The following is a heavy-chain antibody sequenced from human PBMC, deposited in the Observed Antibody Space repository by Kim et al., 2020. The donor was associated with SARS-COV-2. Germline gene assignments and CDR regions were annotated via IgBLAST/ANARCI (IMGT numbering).Heavy chain of an antibody. CDR1: GFTFSSYS. Sequence: GGSLRLSCAASGFTFSSYSMNWVRQAPGKGLEWVSYISSSSSTIYYADSVKGRFTISRDNAKNSLYLQMNSLRDEDTAVYYCARTLTVGIQLWSNFDYWGQGTLVTVSS. V-gene: IGHV3-48*02. J-gene: IGHJ4*02. CDR3: ARTLTVGIQLWSNFDY. D-gene: IGHD5-18*01. CDR2: ISSSSSTI.